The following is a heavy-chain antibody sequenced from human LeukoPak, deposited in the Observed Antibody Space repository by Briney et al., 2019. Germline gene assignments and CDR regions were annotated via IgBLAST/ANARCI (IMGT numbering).Heavy chain of an antibody. Sequence: GGSLRLSCAASGLSFIIYGMHWVRQAPGKGLEWVANIKQDGSEKYYVDSVKGRFTISRDNAKNSLYLQMNSLRAEDTAVYYCARIGYSSVYLGFDYWGQGTLVTVSP. V-gene: IGHV3-7*01. CDR2: IKQDGSEK. J-gene: IGHJ4*02. CDR3: ARIGYSSVYLGFDY. D-gene: IGHD6-19*01. CDR1: GLSFIIYG.